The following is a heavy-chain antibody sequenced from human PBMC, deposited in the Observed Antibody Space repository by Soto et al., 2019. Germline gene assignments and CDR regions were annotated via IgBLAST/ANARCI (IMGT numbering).Heavy chain of an antibody. CDR2: ISGNGAGT. Sequence: EVKLLESGGGLAQPGGSLRLSCVGSGFTFDSYAISWVRQAPGKGLQWISAISGNGAGTDYAHSVKGRFTFSRENSKNTVHLQMSRLRAEDTALYYCAKDTMGGYSFWSGYYSDGLDVWGQGTMVTVSS. D-gene: IGHD3-3*01. J-gene: IGHJ3*01. V-gene: IGHV3-23*01. CDR3: AKDTMGGYSFWSGYYSDGLDV. CDR1: GFTFDSYA.